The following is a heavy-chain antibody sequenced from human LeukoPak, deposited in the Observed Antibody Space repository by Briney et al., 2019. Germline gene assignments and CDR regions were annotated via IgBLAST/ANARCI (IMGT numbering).Heavy chain of an antibody. CDR2: ISGSGGST. CDR1: GFTFSSYA. Sequence: QPGGSLRLSWAASGFTFSSYAMSWVRQAPGKGLEWVSAISGSGGSTYYADSVKGRFTISRDNSKNTLYLQMNSLRAEDTAVYYCAKATNVLLWFGESFDYWGQGTLVTVSS. V-gene: IGHV3-23*01. CDR3: AKATNVLLWFGESFDY. D-gene: IGHD3-10*01. J-gene: IGHJ4*02.